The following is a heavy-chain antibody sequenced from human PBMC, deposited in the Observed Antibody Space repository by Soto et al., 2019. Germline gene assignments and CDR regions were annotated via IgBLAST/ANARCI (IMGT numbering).Heavy chain of an antibody. CDR1: GFPFTTVW. CDR2: VKTKAEGATT. D-gene: IGHD1-1*01. Sequence: EVQLVESGGGLVKPGESLRLSCVASGFPFTTVWMNWVRQAPGKGPEWLGRVKTKAEGATTDYAAPAKGRFTILRDDSINTVYLQMTSLRIEDTALYYCTSRIRTINDNWGQGTLVTVSS. J-gene: IGHJ4*02. V-gene: IGHV3-15*07. CDR3: TSRIRTINDN.